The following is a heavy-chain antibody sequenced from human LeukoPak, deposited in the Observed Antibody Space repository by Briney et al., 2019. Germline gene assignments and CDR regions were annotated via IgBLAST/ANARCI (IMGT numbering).Heavy chain of an antibody. V-gene: IGHV3-7*03. CDR3: SGGGGWESDF. CDR1: GFTFRSYC. CDR2: INDDATET. Sequence: GGSLRLSCAVSGFTFRSYCMTWVRQAPGKGLEWVANINDDATETNYIDSVKGRFTISRDNVRNSLHLQMDSLRAEDTAVYYCSGGGGWESDFWGQGTLVTVSS. J-gene: IGHJ4*02. D-gene: IGHD6-19*01.